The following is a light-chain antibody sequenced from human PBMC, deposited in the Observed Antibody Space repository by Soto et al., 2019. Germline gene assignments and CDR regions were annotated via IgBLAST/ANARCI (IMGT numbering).Light chain of an antibody. Sequence: SYELTQPPSVSVAPIQTARFTCGGNNIGSKSVHWYQHRPGQAPVLVVYDDGDRPSGIPERFSGSNSGNTATLTISRVEAGDEADYYCQVWDSSTDYWIFGGGTKLTVL. CDR1: NIGSKS. CDR3: QVWDSSTDYWI. J-gene: IGLJ2*01. CDR2: DDG. V-gene: IGLV3-21*02.